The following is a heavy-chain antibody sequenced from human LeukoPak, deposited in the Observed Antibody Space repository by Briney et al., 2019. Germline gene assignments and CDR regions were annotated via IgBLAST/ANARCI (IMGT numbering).Heavy chain of an antibody. CDR2: IYPDDSDS. D-gene: IGHD3-10*01. J-gene: IGHJ6*02. CDR1: GYRFATSW. Sequence: PGESLKISCKGSGYRFATSWIAWVRQMPGKGLEWMGIIYPDDSDSRYSPSFEGQVTFSVDKSISTAYPQWSSLKASDTAIYYCARGAYGSGSSYNYYGMDVWGRGTPVTVSS. CDR3: ARGAYGSGSSYNYYGMDV. V-gene: IGHV5-51*01.